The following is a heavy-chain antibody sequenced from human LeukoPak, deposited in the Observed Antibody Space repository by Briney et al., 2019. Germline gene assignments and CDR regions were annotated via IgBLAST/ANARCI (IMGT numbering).Heavy chain of an antibody. Sequence: PGGSLRLSCAASGFTFSNAWMSWVRQAPGRGLEWIAFIRTELNGGTGEYAASVKGRFTISRADSKTTAYLQMNSLQTEDTAIYYCSRSCLGVYCDGCYSCSDYWGQGTLVTVSS. D-gene: IGHD2-21*02. V-gene: IGHV3-15*03. CDR3: SRSCLGVYCDGCYSCSDY. CDR1: GFTFSNAW. CDR2: IRTELNGGTG. J-gene: IGHJ4*02.